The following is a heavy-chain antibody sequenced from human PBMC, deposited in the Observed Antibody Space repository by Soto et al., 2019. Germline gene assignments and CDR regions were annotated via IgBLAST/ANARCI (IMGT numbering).Heavy chain of an antibody. CDR2: IYSGGST. J-gene: IGHJ6*03. V-gene: IGHV3-66*01. CDR1: GFTVSSNY. Sequence: HPGGSLRLSCAASGFTVSSNYMSWVRQAPGKGLEWVSVIYSGGSTYYADSVKGRFTISRDNSKNTLYLQMNSLRAEDTAVYYCIALXYYYMDVWGKGTTVTVSS. CDR3: IALXYYYMDV.